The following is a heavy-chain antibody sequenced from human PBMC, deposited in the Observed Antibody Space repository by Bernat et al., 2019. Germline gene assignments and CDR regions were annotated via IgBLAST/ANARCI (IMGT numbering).Heavy chain of an antibody. CDR2: ISYDGSNK. D-gene: IGHD3-22*01. CDR3: AKLSVLYYYDSSEAAFDI. Sequence: QVQLVESGGGVVQPGRSLRLSCAASGFTFVSYGMHWVRQAPGKGLEWVAVISYDGSNKYYADSVKGRFTISSDNSKNTLYLQMNSLRAEDTAVYYCAKLSVLYYYDSSEAAFDIWGQGTMVTVSS. J-gene: IGHJ3*02. CDR1: GFTFVSYG. V-gene: IGHV3-30*18.